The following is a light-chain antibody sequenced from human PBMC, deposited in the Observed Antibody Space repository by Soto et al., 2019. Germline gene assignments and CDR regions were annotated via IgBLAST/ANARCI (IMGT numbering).Light chain of an antibody. CDR1: QSVSRS. V-gene: IGKV3-15*01. J-gene: IGKJ3*01. CDR2: GAS. Sequence: EIALTQSPATLSVSPGERVTLSCRASQSVSRSLAWYQQKPGQAPRLLIYGASTRATGIPARCSGSGSGTEFTLTISSLQSEDFAVYYCQQYNNWPPFTFGPGTKVDIK. CDR3: QQYNNWPPFT.